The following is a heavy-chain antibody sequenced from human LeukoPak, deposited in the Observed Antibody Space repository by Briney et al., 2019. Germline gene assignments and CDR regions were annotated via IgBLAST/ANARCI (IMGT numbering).Heavy chain of an antibody. Sequence: GSLRLSCAASGFTVSSNYMSWVRQAPGKGLEWVSVLSSGGDAYYADSVKGRFTTSRDNSKNTLYHQMNSLRAEDTAVYYCARVSVYGYGGYFDYWGQGTLVTVSS. CDR3: ARVSVYGYGGYFDY. CDR2: LSSGGDA. CDR1: GFTVSSNY. V-gene: IGHV3-53*01. D-gene: IGHD5-18*01. J-gene: IGHJ4*02.